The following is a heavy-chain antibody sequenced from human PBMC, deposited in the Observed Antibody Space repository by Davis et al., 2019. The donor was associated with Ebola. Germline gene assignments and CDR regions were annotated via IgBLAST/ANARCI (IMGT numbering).Heavy chain of an antibody. J-gene: IGHJ4*02. V-gene: IGHV3-21*04. CDR3: AKGTTYCGGDCYWPYFDY. CDR1: GFTFSSYS. Sequence: GGSLRLSCAASGFTFSSYSMNWVRQAPGKGLEWVSSISSSSSYIYYAASVKGRFTISRDNSKSTLYLQMNSLRAEDTAVYYCAKGTTYCGGDCYWPYFDYWGQGTLVTVSS. CDR2: ISSSSSYI. D-gene: IGHD2-21*01.